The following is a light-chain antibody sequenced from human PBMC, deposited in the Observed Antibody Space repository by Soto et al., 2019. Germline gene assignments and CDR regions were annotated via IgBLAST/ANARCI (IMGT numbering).Light chain of an antibody. CDR2: GAS. CDR3: QQYGSSPET. Sequence: EIVSTQSPGTLSLSPGERATLSCSASQSVSSSYLAWYQQKPGQAPRLLIYGASSRATGIPDRFSGSGSGTDFTLTISRLEPEDFAVYYCQQYGSSPETFGQGTKVDI. V-gene: IGKV3-20*01. CDR1: QSVSSSY. J-gene: IGKJ1*01.